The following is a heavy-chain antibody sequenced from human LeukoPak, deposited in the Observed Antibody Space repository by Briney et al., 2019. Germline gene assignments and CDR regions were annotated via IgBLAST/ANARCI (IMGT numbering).Heavy chain of an antibody. J-gene: IGHJ4*02. CDR1: GGSISSGDYY. CDR2: IYYSGST. CDR3: ARAHLGYCSSTSCYWY. V-gene: IGHV4-30-4*08. Sequence: SETLSLTCTVSGGSISSGDYYWSWIRQPPGKGLEWIGYIYYSGSTYYNPSLKSRVTISVDTSKNQFSLKLNSVTAADTAVYYCARAHLGYCSSTSCYWYWGQGTLVTVSS. D-gene: IGHD2-2*01.